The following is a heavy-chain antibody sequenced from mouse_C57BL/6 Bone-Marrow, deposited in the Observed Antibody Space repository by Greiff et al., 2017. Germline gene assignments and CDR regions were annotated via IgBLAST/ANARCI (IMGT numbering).Heavy chain of an antibody. Sequence: QVQLKESGAELVRPGASVTLSCKASGYTFTDYEMHWVKQTPVHGLEWIGAIDPETGGTAYNQKFKGKAILTADKSSSTAYMELRGLTSEDSAIYYCTRGGQAWFAYWGQGTLVTVSA. CDR1: GYTFTDYE. D-gene: IGHD3-3*01. V-gene: IGHV1-15*01. CDR2: IDPETGGT. J-gene: IGHJ3*01. CDR3: TRGGQAWFAY.